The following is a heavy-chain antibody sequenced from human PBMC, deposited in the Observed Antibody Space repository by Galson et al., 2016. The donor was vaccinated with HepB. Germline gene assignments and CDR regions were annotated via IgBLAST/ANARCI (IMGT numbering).Heavy chain of an antibody. D-gene: IGHD6-13*01. CDR3: AHGLSAAGTLYFQH. J-gene: IGHJ1*01. CDR1: GFSLSTRGVG. V-gene: IGHV2-5*02. Sequence: QTLTLTCTFSGFSLSTRGVGVGWIRQPPGKALEWLALIYWDDDKRYSPSLKSRLAITKDTSKSQVVLTMTNMDPVDTATYYCAHGLSAAGTLYFQHWGQGTLVTVS. CDR2: IYWDDDK.